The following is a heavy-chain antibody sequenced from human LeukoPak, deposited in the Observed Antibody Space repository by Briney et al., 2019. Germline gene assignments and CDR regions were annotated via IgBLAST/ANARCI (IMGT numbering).Heavy chain of an antibody. CDR2: ISYDGSNK. D-gene: IGHD6-13*01. CDR1: GITLSSYA. J-gene: IGHJ4*02. V-gene: IGHV3-30*18. CDR3: AKVRWQQLETYYFDY. Sequence: PGRSLRLSCAASGITLSSYAMRWVRQAPGKGLEWVALISYDGSNKYYADSVKGRFTISRDNSKNTLYLQMNSLRAEDTAVYYCAKVRWQQLETYYFDYWGQGTLVTVSS.